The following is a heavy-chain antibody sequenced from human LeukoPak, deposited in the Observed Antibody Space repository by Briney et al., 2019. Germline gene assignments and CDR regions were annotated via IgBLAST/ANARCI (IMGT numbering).Heavy chain of an antibody. J-gene: IGHJ3*02. V-gene: IGHV1-18*01. CDR2: ISAYNGNT. CDR3: ARDSLLWFGELSTPHDAFDI. CDR1: GYTFTSYG. D-gene: IGHD3-10*01. Sequence: GASVKVSCKASGYTFTSYGISWVRQAPGQGLERMGWISAYNGNTNYAQKLQGRVTMTTDTSTSTAYLELRSLRSDDTAVYYCARDSLLWFGELSTPHDAFDIWGQGTMVTVSS.